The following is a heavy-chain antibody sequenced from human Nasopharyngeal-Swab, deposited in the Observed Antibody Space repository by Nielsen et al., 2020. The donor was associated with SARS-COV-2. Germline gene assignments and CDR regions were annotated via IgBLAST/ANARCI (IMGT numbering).Heavy chain of an antibody. CDR3: ARQPTLITGDEFLVYYYYGMDV. D-gene: IGHD7-27*01. J-gene: IGHJ6*02. CDR2: FYYSGST. V-gene: IGHV4-31*02. Sequence: SRQCPGKGLEWIGYFYYSGSTYYNPSLRSRVTISVDTSKNQFSLKLSSVTAADTAVYYCARQPTLITGDEFLVYYYYGMDVWGQGTTVTVSS.